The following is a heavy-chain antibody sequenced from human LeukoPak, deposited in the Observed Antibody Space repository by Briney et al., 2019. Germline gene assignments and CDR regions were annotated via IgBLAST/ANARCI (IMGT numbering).Heavy chain of an antibody. V-gene: IGHV1-69-2*01. Sequence: ASVKVSCKASGYTFDDNYMHWVHQAPGKGPEWMGFVDPKDGETVYAEKFQDRVTLSADTSIDTAYMELSSLTSEDTAMYYCTTTNVGNSPRDYWGQGTLVTVSS. CDR3: TTTNVGNSPRDY. CDR1: GYTFDDNY. CDR2: VDPKDGET. J-gene: IGHJ4*02. D-gene: IGHD3-3*01.